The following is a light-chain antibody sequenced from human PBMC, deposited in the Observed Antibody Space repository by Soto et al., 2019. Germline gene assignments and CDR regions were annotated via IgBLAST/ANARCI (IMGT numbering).Light chain of an antibody. CDR2: DAS. CDR1: QSFNSIY. J-gene: IGKJ5*01. CDR3: QQRSNWPT. Sequence: EIVLTQSPGTLSLSPGERATLSCRASQSFNSIYLAWYQQKPGQAPRLLIYDASNRATGIPARFSGSGSGTDFTLTISSLESEDFAIYYCQQRSNWPTFGQGTRLEIK. V-gene: IGKV3-11*01.